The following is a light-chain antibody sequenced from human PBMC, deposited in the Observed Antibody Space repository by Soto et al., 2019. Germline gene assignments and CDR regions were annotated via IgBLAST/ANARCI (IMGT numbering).Light chain of an antibody. CDR1: SSDVGGYNY. J-gene: IGLJ2*01. CDR3: SSYAGNKVV. CDR2: EVT. Sequence: QSALTQPPSASGSPGQSVTISCTGTSSDVGGYNYVSWYQQHPGKAPKLMIYEVTKRPSGVPDRFSGSKTGNTASLTVSGVQAEDEADYYCSSYAGNKVVFGGGTKLTVL. V-gene: IGLV2-8*01.